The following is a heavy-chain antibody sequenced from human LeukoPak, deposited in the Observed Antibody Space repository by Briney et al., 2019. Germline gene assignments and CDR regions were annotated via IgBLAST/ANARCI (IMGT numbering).Heavy chain of an antibody. V-gene: IGHV4-34*01. CDR2: INHSGST. D-gene: IGHD3-10*01. CDR3: ARGKTLVVRGVANWFDP. J-gene: IGHJ5*02. Sequence: SETLSLTCAVYGGSFSGYYWSWIRQPPGKGLEWIGEINHSGSTNYNPSLKSRVTISVDTSKNQFSLKLSSVTAADTAVYYCARGKTLVVRGVANWFDPWGQGTLVTVPS. CDR1: GGSFSGYY.